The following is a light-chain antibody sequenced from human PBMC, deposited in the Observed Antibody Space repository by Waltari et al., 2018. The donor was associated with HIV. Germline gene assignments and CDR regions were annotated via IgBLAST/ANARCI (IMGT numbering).Light chain of an antibody. CDR1: SSTVGSYNL. CDR3: CSYAGSSLYV. J-gene: IGLJ1*01. V-gene: IGLV2-23*01. CDR2: EGS. Sequence: QSALTQPASVSGSPGPSITISSTGTSSTVGSYNLVSWYQQHPGKAPKLMIYEGSKRPAGFSNRFSGSKSGNTASLTISGLQAEDEADYYCCSYAGSSLYVFGTGTNVTVL.